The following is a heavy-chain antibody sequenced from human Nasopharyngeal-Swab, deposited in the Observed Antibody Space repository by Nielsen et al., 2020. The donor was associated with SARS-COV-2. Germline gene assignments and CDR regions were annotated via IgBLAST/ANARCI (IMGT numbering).Heavy chain of an antibody. D-gene: IGHD2-15*01. CDR2: INYSGST. J-gene: IGHJ6*02. CDR1: GGSFSGYY. CDR3: ARGPRGRRGHYGMDV. V-gene: IGHV4-34*01. Sequence: SETLSLTCAVYGGSFSGYYWSWIRQPPGKGLEWIGEINYSGSTNYNPSLKSRVTISVDTSKNQFSLKLSSVTAADTAVYYCARGPRGRRGHYGMDVWGQGTTVTVSS.